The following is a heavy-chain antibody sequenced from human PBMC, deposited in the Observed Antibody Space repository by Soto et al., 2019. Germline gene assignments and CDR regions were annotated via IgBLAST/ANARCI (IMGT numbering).Heavy chain of an antibody. CDR1: GFTFSSYS. D-gene: IGHD1-26*01. J-gene: IGHJ6*02. Sequence: XGSLILSCSAAGFTFSSYSMNWVRQAPGKGLEWVSSISSSSSYIYYADSVKGRFTISRDNAKNSLYLQMNSLRAEDTAVYYCAREGATPNPNYYYYYGMDVWGQGTTVTVSS. V-gene: IGHV3-21*01. CDR3: AREGATPNPNYYYYYGMDV. CDR2: ISSSSSYI.